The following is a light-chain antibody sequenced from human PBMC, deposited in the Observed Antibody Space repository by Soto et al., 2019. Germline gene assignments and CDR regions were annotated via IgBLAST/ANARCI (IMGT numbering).Light chain of an antibody. CDR1: QSISAW. J-gene: IGKJ1*01. Sequence: DIQMTQSPSTLSATAGDRVTITCRASQSISAWLAWYQQKPGKAPKLLIYDASNLEGGVPSRFSGSGSGTDFTLTISSLEPEDFAVYYCQQRSNWWTFGQGTKVDIK. CDR2: DAS. V-gene: IGKV1-5*01. CDR3: QQRSNWWT.